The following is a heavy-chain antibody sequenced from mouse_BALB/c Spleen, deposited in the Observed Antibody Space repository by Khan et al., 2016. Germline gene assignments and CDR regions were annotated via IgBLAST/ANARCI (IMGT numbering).Heavy chain of an antibody. V-gene: IGHV3-8*02. J-gene: IGHJ2*01. Sequence: EVQLQESGPSLVKPSQTLSLTCSVTGDSITSGYWNWIRQFPGNKLEYMGYINYSGSTYYNPSLISRISITRDTSKNPSYLQLSSVTTEDAATYYCARDDGYYFDYWGQGTIVTVSA. CDR2: INYSGST. CDR3: ARDDGYYFDY. D-gene: IGHD2-3*01. CDR1: GDSITSGY.